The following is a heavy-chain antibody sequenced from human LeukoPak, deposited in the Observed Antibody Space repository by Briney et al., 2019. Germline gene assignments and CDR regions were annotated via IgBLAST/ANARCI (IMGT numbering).Heavy chain of an antibody. CDR1: GFTFSSYA. CDR3: ARDPSPSDYVWGSYRLY. CDR2: ISYDRSNK. J-gene: IGHJ4*02. Sequence: GGSLRLSCAASGFTFSSYAMHWVRQAPGKGLEWVAVISYDRSNKYYADSVKGRFTISRDNSKNTLYLQMNSLRAEDTAVYYCARDPSPSDYVWGSYRLYWGQGTLVTVSS. V-gene: IGHV3-30-3*01. D-gene: IGHD3-16*02.